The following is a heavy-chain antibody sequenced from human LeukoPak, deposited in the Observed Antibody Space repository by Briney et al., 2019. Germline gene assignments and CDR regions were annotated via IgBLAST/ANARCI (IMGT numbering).Heavy chain of an antibody. J-gene: IGHJ6*02. CDR2: ISGSGGST. Sequence: GGSVRLSCAASGFTFSSYAMSWVRQAPGKGLEWVSAISGSGGSTYYADSVKGRFTISRDNSKNTLYLQMNSLRAEDTAVYYCAASIVVVPAAKIYYYGMDVWGQGTTVTVSS. D-gene: IGHD2-2*01. CDR1: GFTFSSYA. V-gene: IGHV3-23*01. CDR3: AASIVVVPAAKIYYYGMDV.